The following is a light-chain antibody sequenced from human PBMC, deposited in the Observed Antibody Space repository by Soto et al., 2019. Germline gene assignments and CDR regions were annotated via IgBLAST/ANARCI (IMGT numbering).Light chain of an antibody. CDR1: QAISTY. Sequence: DIQMTQSPSSLSASVGDRVTITCRASQAISTYLIWYQQRQGKAPKLLMYAASNLVSGVPSRFSGSGSGTEFTLTISSLQPEDFATYYCQQSYRTPYTFGQGTKLETK. V-gene: IGKV1-39*01. J-gene: IGKJ2*01. CDR3: QQSYRTPYT. CDR2: AAS.